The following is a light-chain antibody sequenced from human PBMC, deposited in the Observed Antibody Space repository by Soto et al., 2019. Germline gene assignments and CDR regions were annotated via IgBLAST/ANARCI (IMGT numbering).Light chain of an antibody. CDR1: SSDVCGYNY. J-gene: IGLJ1*01. CDR3: TSSTSSSPYV. Sequence: HSVRTHPASGSGAPLQAITISCTGTSSDVCGYNYVSWYQQHPGKAPKLMISDVSNRPSGVSNRFSGPKSGNTASLTISGLKAEAEADYYCTSSTSSSPYVFGTGPKVPVL. V-gene: IGLV2-14*01. CDR2: DVS.